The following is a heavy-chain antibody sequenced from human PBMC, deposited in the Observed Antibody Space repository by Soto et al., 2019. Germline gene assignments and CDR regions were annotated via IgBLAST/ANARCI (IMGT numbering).Heavy chain of an antibody. CDR3: ARQDVRAWGRFDP. V-gene: IGHV4-39*01. D-gene: IGHD7-27*01. J-gene: IGHJ5*02. Sequence: SETLSLTCTVSGGSVSSSTYYWGWIRQPPGKGLKWIGTIYYSGITYYNPSLQSRVTISVDTSKNQFSLRLSFVTAADAALYFCARQDVRAWGRFDPWGQGTLVTVSS. CDR2: IYYSGIT. CDR1: GGSVSSSTYY.